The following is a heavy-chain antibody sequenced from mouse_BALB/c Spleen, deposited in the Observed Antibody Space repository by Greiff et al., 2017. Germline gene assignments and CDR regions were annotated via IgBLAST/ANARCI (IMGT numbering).Heavy chain of an antibody. CDR1: GFTFSSYA. V-gene: IGHV5-9-4*01. CDR3: ARDPTATIAY. CDR2: ISSGGSYT. Sequence: EVQRVESGGGLVKPGGSLKLSCAASGFTFSSYAMSWVRQSPEKRLEWVAEISSGGSYTYYPDTVTGRFTISRDNAKNTLYLEMSSLRSEDTAMYYCARDPTATIAYWGQGTLVTVSA. D-gene: IGHD1-2*01. J-gene: IGHJ3*01.